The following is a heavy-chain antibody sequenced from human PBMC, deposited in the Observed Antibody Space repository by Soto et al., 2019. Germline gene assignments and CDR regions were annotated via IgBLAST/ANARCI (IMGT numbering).Heavy chain of an antibody. CDR2: IWYDGSNK. J-gene: IGHJ4*02. CDR3: ASSIN. Sequence: VQLLESGGGLVQPGGSLRLSCAASGFTFTSYAMSWVRQAPGKGLDWVAVIWYDGSNKDYADSVKGRFTISRDNSKNTLYLQMNSLRADDTAVYYCASSINWGQGTLVTVSS. V-gene: IGHV3-33*08. CDR1: GFTFTSYA.